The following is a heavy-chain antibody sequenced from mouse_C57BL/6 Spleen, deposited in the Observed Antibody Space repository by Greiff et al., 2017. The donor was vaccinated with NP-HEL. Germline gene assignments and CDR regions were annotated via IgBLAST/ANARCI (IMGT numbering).Heavy chain of an antibody. CDR3: ARRGPLHFDY. Sequence: QVQLQQSGAELVRPGASVKLSCKASGYTFTDYYINWVKQRPGQGLEWIARIYPGSGNTYYNEKFKGKATLTAEKSSSTAYMQLSSLTSEDSAVYFCARRGPLHFDYWGQGTTLTVSS. CDR2: IYPGSGNT. V-gene: IGHV1-76*01. D-gene: IGHD3-3*01. CDR1: GYTFTDYY. J-gene: IGHJ2*01.